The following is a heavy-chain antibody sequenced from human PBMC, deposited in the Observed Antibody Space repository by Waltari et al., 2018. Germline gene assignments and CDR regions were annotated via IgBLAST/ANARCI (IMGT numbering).Heavy chain of an antibody. CDR1: GGSISTYY. CDR3: ARGYSGNYGRFDY. J-gene: IGHJ4*02. D-gene: IGHD5-12*01. V-gene: IGHV4-59*01. Sequence: QVQLQESGPGLVKPSETLSLTCTVSGGSISTYYWSWIRQPPGKGLEWIGYIYYSGTTNYNPSLKSRVTISVDTSKNQFSLKLSSVTAADTAVYYCARGYSGNYGRFDYWGQGT. CDR2: IYYSGTT.